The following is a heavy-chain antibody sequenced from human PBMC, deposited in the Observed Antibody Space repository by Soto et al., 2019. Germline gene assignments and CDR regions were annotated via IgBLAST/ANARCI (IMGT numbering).Heavy chain of an antibody. V-gene: IGHV3-30-3*01. D-gene: IGHD5-18*01. J-gene: IGHJ6*02. Sequence: QVQLVESGGGVVQPGRSLRLSCAASGFTFSSYAMHWVRQAAGKGLEWVAVISYDGSNKYYADSVKGRFTISRDNSKNTLYLQMNSLRAEDTAVYYCARDILRLYSYGTSYGMDVWGQGTTATVSS. CDR2: ISYDGSNK. CDR3: ARDILRLYSYGTSYGMDV. CDR1: GFTFSSYA.